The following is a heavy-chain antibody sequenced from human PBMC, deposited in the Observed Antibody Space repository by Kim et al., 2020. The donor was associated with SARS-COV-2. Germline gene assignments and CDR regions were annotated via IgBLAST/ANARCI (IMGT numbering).Heavy chain of an antibody. V-gene: IGHV4-59*08. CDR3: ARLNDGYGDSFGS. J-gene: IGHJ4*02. CDR1: GGSLNNQY. CDR2: IYWSGST. Sequence: SETLSLTCTVSGGSLNNQYWTWIRQPPGKGLEWIGYIYWSGSTASHPSLKSRVSMSMDMSRTQFSLNLTSVTAADTAVYYCARLNDGYGDSFGSWGQG. D-gene: IGHD4-17*01.